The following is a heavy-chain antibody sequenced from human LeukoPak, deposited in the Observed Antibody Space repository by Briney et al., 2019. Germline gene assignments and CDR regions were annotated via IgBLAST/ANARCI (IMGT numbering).Heavy chain of an antibody. CDR3: ARDGSGSDY. CDR2: IGGGGVNT. V-gene: IGHV3-23*01. D-gene: IGHD3-10*01. J-gene: IGHJ4*02. Sequence: GGSLRLSCAASGFTFSSYAMNWVRQAPGKGLEWVSAIGGGGVNTYYADSVKGRFTISRDNSKNTLYLQMNSLRAEDTAVYYCARDGSGSDYWGQGTLVTVSS. CDR1: GFTFSSYA.